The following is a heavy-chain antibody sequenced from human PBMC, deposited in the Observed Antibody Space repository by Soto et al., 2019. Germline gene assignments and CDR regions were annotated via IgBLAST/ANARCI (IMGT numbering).Heavy chain of an antibody. V-gene: IGHV1-18*01. D-gene: IGHD2-2*01. CDR3: ARDPGAPRYCSSTSCYSTSPYYYYGMDV. Sequence: GASVKVSCKASGYTFTSYGISWVRQAPGQGLEWMGWISAYNGNTNYAQKLQGRVTMTTDTSTRTAYMELRSLRSDDTAVYYCARDPGAPRYCSSTSCYSTSPYYYYGMDVWGQGTTVTVSS. J-gene: IGHJ6*02. CDR1: GYTFTSYG. CDR2: ISAYNGNT.